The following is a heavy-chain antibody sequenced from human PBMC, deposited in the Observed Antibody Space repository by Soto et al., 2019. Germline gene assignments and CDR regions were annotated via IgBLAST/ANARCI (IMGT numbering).Heavy chain of an antibody. CDR2: ISGSGDRT. Sequence: EVQLLESGGGLVQPGGSLRLSCAASGITISNYTMSWVRQAPGKALDWVSGISGSGDRTYYADSAKGRFTISKDISKNSLSLQLDNLGVEDTAVYFCVKDDGGYPSTAPHWGQGTLVTVSS. CDR1: GITISNYT. D-gene: IGHD3-22*01. J-gene: IGHJ1*01. CDR3: VKDDGGYPSTAPH. V-gene: IGHV3-23*01.